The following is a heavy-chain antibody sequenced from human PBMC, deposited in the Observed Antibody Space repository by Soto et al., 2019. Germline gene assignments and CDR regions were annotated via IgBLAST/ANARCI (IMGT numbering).Heavy chain of an antibody. D-gene: IGHD2-2*01. CDR3: ARTNCSSSTCPSDLVESTPMDY. V-gene: IGHV3-33*01. Sequence: GGSLRLSCAASGFTFSTYGMHWVRQAPGKXLEWVAVMWYDGTNEKYAGSVKGRFTISRDNSKSTLYLQMNSLRAEDTGVYYCARTNCSSSTCPSDLVESTPMDYWGHGTPVTVSS. CDR2: MWYDGTNE. CDR1: GFTFSTYG. J-gene: IGHJ4*01.